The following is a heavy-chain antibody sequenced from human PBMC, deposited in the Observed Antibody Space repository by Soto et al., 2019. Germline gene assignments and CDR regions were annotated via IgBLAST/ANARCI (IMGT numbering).Heavy chain of an antibody. CDR2: ICYGGSNK. J-gene: IGHJ6*02. D-gene: IGHD6-19*01. V-gene: IGHV3-30*18. CDR3: AKVKQWLANYYYGMDV. CDR1: GFTFSSYA. Sequence: PGGSLRLSCAASGFTFSSYAMSWVRQAPGKGLEWVAVICYGGSNKYYADSVKGRFTISRDNSKNTVYLQMNSLRAEDTAVYYCAKVKQWLANYYYGMDVWGQGTTVTVSS.